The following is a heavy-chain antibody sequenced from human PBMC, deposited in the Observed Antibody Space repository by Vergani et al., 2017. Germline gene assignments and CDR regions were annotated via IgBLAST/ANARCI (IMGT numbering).Heavy chain of an antibody. J-gene: IGHJ6*03. CDR3: ARGPSDDYMDV. Sequence: EVQLVESGGGLVQPGGSLRLSCAASGFTFSSYWMHWVRQAPGKGLVWVSRINSDGSSTSYADSVEGRFTISRANAKNTLYLQMNSLRAEDRAVYYCARGPSDDYMDVWGKGTTVTVSS. CDR1: GFTFSSYW. V-gene: IGHV3-74*01. CDR2: INSDGSST.